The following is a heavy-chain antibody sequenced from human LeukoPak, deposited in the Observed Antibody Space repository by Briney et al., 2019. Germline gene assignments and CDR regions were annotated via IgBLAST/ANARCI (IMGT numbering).Heavy chain of an antibody. Sequence: GGSLRLSCAASGFTFSSYAMHWVRQAPGKGLEWVAVISYEGSNKYYADSVKGRFTISRDNSKNTLYLQMNSLRAEDTAVYYCATTIRVGNYMDVWGKGTTVTVSS. CDR2: ISYEGSNK. CDR1: GFTFSSYA. CDR3: ATTIRVGNYMDV. V-gene: IGHV3-30*01. D-gene: IGHD1-14*01. J-gene: IGHJ6*03.